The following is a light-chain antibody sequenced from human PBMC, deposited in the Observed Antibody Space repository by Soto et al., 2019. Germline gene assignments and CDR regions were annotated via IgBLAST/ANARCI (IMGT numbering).Light chain of an antibody. J-gene: IGKJ5*01. V-gene: IGKV1-17*03. Sequence: DIQMTQSPSPMSASVGDRVTITCRPSQCISNYLAWFQQKPGKVPKRLIYEASSLQSGVPSRFSGSGSGTEFTLTISSLQPEDFATYYCLQHNSYPITFGQGTRLEI. CDR2: EAS. CDR1: QCISNY. CDR3: LQHNSYPIT.